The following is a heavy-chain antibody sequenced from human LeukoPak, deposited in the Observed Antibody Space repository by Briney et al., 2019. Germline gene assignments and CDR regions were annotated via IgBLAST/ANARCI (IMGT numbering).Heavy chain of an antibody. J-gene: IGHJ4*02. CDR3: TRGYVGIDY. V-gene: IGHV3-30*02. D-gene: IGHD5-12*01. CDR2: IRYDGSNK. Sequence: GGSLRLSCAASGFTFSSYGMHWVRQAPGKGLEWVAFIRYDGSNKYYADSVKGRFTISRDNAKNTLYLQMDSLRAEDTAVYSYTRGYVGIDYWGQGTLVTVSS. CDR1: GFTFSSYG.